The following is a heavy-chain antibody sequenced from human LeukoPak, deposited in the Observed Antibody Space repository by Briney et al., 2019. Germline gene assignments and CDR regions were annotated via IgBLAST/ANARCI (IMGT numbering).Heavy chain of an antibody. V-gene: IGHV1-2*02. Sequence: ASVKVSCKASGYTFTGYYMHWVRQAPGQGLEWMGWINPNSGGTNYAQKFQGRVTMTRDTSISTAYMELSRLRSDDTAVYYCARDRGRVTAMVYRYYYYYMDVWGKGTTVTVSS. CDR1: GYTFTGYY. J-gene: IGHJ6*03. CDR2: INPNSGGT. D-gene: IGHD5-18*01. CDR3: ARDRGRVTAMVYRYYYYYMDV.